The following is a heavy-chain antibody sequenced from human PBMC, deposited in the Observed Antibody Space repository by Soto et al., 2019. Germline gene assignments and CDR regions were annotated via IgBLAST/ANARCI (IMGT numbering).Heavy chain of an antibody. CDR1: GGSISSSNW. V-gene: IGHV4-4*02. Sequence: PSETLSLTCAVSGGSISSSNWWSWVRQPPGKGLEWIGEIYHSGSTNYNPSLKSRVTISVDKSKNQFSLKLSSVTAADTAVYYCASTWYYDFWSGYYLDVWGQGTTVTVSS. J-gene: IGHJ6*02. D-gene: IGHD3-3*01. CDR2: IYHSGST. CDR3: ASTWYYDFWSGYYLDV.